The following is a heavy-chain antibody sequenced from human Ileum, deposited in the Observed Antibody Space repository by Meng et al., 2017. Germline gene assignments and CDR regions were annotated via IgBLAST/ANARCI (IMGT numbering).Heavy chain of an antibody. V-gene: IGHV4-4*02. D-gene: IGHD4-23*01. CDR3: ARHGGYSQDF. Sequence: QVPLQEAGPGLVRPSGTLSLTCAVYSGSISSNTYLSWVRQPPGKWLEWIGQISHSGSAYYNPSLKSRVTMSVDKSKSQFSLMLTSVTAADTAIYYCARHGGYSQDFWGQGTLVTVSS. CDR2: ISHSGSA. J-gene: IGHJ4*02. CDR1: SGSISSNTY.